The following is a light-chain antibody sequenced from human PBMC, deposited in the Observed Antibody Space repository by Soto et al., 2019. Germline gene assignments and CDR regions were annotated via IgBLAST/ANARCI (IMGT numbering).Light chain of an antibody. CDR2: RNT. Sequence: QSVLTQPPSASGTPGQRVTISCSGSTSNIGSDTVNWYQQLPGTAPKLLIYRNTQRPSGVPDRFSGSKSGASASLAISGLQSVDEADYYCASWDDSLDVVVFGGGTKVTVL. CDR3: ASWDDSLDVVV. CDR1: TSNIGSDT. V-gene: IGLV1-44*01. J-gene: IGLJ2*01.